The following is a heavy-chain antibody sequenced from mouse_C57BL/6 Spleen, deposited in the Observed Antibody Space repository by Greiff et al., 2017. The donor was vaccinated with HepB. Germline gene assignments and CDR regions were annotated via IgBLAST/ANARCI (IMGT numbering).Heavy chain of an antibody. CDR1: GFTFTDYY. V-gene: IGHV7-3*01. CDR2: IRNKANGYTT. D-gene: IGHD1-1*01. CDR3: ARYNYYGSSRYWYFDV. J-gene: IGHJ1*03. Sequence: VQLKESGGGLVQPGGSLSLSCAASGFTFTDYYMSWVRQPPGKALEWLGFIRNKANGYTTEYSASVKGRFTISRDNSQSILYLQMNALRAEDSATYYCARYNYYGSSRYWYFDVWGTGTTVTVSS.